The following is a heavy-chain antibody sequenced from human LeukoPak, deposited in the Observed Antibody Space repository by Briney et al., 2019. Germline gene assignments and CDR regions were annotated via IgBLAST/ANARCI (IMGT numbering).Heavy chain of an antibody. D-gene: IGHD2-2*01. J-gene: IGHJ6*04. Sequence: SETLSLTCTVSGGSISSYYWSWIRQPPGKGLEWIGYIYYSGSTNYNPSLKRRVTISVDTSKNQFSLKLSSVTAADTAVYYCARDPSPAHYYYYYGMDVWGKGTTVTVSS. CDR1: GGSISSYY. CDR2: IYYSGST. CDR3: ARDPSPAHYYYYYGMDV. V-gene: IGHV4-59*01.